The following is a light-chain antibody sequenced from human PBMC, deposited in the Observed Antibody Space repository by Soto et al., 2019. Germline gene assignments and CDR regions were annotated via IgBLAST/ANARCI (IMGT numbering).Light chain of an antibody. CDR1: QDVSNY. Sequence: DIHMTLSASSLSASVGYRVTITCQASQDVSNYLNWYQQKLGKAPKLLIYDASNLETGVPSRFSGSGSGTYFSFTISSLKPEDFATYYCQQYSNLITFGQGTRLEIK. CDR2: DAS. CDR3: QQYSNLIT. J-gene: IGKJ5*01. V-gene: IGKV1-33*01.